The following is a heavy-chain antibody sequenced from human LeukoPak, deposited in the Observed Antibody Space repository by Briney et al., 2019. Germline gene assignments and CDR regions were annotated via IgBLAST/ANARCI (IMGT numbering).Heavy chain of an antibody. CDR3: AGTDGYDDAFDI. D-gene: IGHD5-24*01. CDR2: IYYSGST. J-gene: IGHJ3*02. V-gene: IGHV4-59*08. Sequence: PSETLSLTCTVSCGSISSYYWSWVRQPPGKGLEWIGYIYYSGSTNYNPSLKSRVTISVDTSKNQFSLKLSSVTAADTAVYYCAGTDGYDDAFDIWGQGTMVTVSS. CDR1: CGSISSYY.